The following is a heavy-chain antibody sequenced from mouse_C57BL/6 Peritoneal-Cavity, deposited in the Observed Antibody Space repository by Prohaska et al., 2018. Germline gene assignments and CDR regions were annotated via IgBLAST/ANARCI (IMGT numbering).Heavy chain of an antibody. Sequence: VKQSNGKSLEWIGVINPNYGTTSYNQKFKGKATLTVDQSSSTAYMQLNSLTSEDSAVYYCASPYYYGSSFDYWGQGTTLTVSS. CDR3: ASPYYYGSSFDY. CDR2: INPNYGTT. V-gene: IGHV1-39*01. D-gene: IGHD1-1*01. J-gene: IGHJ2*01.